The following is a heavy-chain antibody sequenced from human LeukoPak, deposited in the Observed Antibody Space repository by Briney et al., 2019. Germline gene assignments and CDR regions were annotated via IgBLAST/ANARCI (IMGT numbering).Heavy chain of an antibody. CDR1: GFTLTSYA. Sequence: GGSLRLSCAASGFTLTSYAMTWVRQAPGKGLEWVSTVSGSAGRTDYADSVKGRFTISRDNLKNTLYLQMNGLRAEDTAVYYCAKNRGHCVDGVCHNYYYMDVWGKGTTVTVSS. J-gene: IGHJ6*03. CDR3: AKNRGHCVDGVCHNYYYMDV. D-gene: IGHD2-8*02. V-gene: IGHV3-23*01. CDR2: VSGSAGRT.